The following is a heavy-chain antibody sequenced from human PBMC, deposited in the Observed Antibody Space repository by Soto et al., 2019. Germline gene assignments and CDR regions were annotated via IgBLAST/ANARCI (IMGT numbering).Heavy chain of an antibody. V-gene: IGHV3-30*18. CDR1: GFTFSSYG. CDR3: AKDLYCSGGSCYSSVYYGMDV. CDR2: ISYDGSNK. Sequence: SGGSLRLSCAASGFTFSSYGMHWVRQAPGKGLEWVAVISYDGSNKYYADSVKGRFTISRDNSKNTLYLQMNSLRAEDTAVYYCAKDLYCSGGSCYSSVYYGMDVWGQGTTVTVSS. J-gene: IGHJ6*02. D-gene: IGHD2-15*01.